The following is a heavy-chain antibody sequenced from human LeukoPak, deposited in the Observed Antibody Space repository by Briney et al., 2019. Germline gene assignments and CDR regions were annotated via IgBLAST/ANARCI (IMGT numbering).Heavy chain of an antibody. D-gene: IGHD1-26*01. V-gene: IGHV1-46*01. Sequence: GASVKVSCKASGYTFTSYYMHWVRQAPGQGLEWMGIINPSGGSTSYAQKFQGRVTMTRDTSTSTVYMELSSLRSDDTAVYYCARDHRYSGSYFYFDYWGQGTLVTVSS. CDR3: ARDHRYSGSYFYFDY. CDR2: INPSGGST. CDR1: GYTFTSYY. J-gene: IGHJ4*02.